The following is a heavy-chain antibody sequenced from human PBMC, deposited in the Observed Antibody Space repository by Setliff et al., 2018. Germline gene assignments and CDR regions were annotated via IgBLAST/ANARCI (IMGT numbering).Heavy chain of an antibody. D-gene: IGHD3-10*01. CDR3: ARESATIGEFPLYYFDK. CDR2: FHTGGAT. Sequence: SETLSLTCTVSGVSITSYNYFWGWIRQPPGKGLEWIGHFHTGGATDYNLSLKSRVTISLDSSKNQFSLRLSSVTAADAAVYFCARESATIGEFPLYYFDKWGQGIPVTVSS. V-gene: IGHV4-39*07. J-gene: IGHJ4*02. CDR1: GVSITSYNYF.